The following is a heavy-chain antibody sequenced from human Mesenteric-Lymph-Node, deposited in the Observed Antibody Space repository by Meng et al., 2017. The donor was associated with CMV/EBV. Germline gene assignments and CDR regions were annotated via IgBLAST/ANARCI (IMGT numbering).Heavy chain of an antibody. CDR1: FTSYN. Sequence: FTSYNMNGWRQEPGEGVVGMGGVDTGAGNPAYDEGITERVVFSVDNSIRTAYLQISSLKAADTAVYYCARVKSWFGEQHLVDYWGQGTLVTVSS. J-gene: IGHJ4*02. CDR2: VDTGAGNP. CDR3: ARVKSWFGEQHLVDY. D-gene: IGHD3-10*01. V-gene: IGHV7-4-1*02.